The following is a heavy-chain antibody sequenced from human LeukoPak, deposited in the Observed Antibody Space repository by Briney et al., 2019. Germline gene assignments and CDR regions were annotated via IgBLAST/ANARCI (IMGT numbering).Heavy chain of an antibody. CDR3: ARGAAVVY. J-gene: IGHJ4*02. D-gene: IGHD6-13*01. CDR2: IYYSGST. Sequence: PSETLSLTCTVSGGSISSSSYYWGWIRQPPGKGLEWIGYIYYSGSTNYNPSLRSRVTISVDTSKNQFSLKLSSVTAADTAVYYCARGAAVVYWGQGTLVTVSS. CDR1: GGSISSSSYY. V-gene: IGHV4-61*05.